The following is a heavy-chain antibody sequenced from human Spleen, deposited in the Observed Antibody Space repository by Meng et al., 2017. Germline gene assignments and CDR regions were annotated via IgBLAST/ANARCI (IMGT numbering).Heavy chain of an antibody. V-gene: IGHV4-34*01. J-gene: IGHJ4*02. CDR3: ARGPTTMAHDFDY. Sequence: QVQLQQWGAGLLKPSETLSLTCVASGGSFSDYYCSWIRQPPGKGLEWIGEINHSGSTNYNPSLESRATISVDTSQNNLSLKLSSVTAADSAVYYCARGPTTMAHDFDYWGQGTLVTVSS. CDR2: INHSGST. D-gene: IGHD4-11*01. CDR1: GGSFSDYY.